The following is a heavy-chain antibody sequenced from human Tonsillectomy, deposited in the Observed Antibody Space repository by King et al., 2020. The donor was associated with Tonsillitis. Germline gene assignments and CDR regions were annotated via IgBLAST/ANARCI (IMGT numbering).Heavy chain of an antibody. CDR2: IWYDGSNK. D-gene: IGHD6-13*01. V-gene: IGHV3-33*01. CDR3: AGDGRIAAFDY. CDR1: GFTFSSYG. J-gene: IGHJ4*02. Sequence: VQLVQSGGGVVQSGRSLRLSCAASGFTFSSYGLHWVRQAPGKGLEGVAVIWYDGSNKYYADSVKGRFTISRDNSKNTLYLQMNSLRAEDTAVYYCAGDGRIAAFDYWGQGTLVTVSS.